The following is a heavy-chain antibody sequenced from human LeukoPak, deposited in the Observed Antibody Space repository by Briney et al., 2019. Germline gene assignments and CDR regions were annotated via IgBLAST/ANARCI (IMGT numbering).Heavy chain of an antibody. J-gene: IGHJ4*02. V-gene: IGHV3-21*01. Sequence: PGGSLSLSCAASGFTFSSYSMNWVRQAPGKGLEWVSSIRSMSGYIFYADSVKGRFTISRDNAKNSLYLQMNSLRAEDTAVYYCAGALATLNPSDYWGQGTLVTVSS. CDR2: IRSMSGYI. D-gene: IGHD5-24*01. CDR1: GFTFSSYS. CDR3: AGALATLNPSDY.